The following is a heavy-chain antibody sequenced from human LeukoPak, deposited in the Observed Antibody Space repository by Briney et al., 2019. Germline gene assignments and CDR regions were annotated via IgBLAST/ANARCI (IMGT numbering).Heavy chain of an antibody. CDR1: GFTFSSYA. J-gene: IGHJ4*02. Sequence: QSGGSLRLSCAASGFTFSSYAMSWVRQAPGKGLEWVAFIRYDGSNKYYADSVKGRFTISRDNSKNTLYLQMNSLRAEDTAVYYCAKDEWELPQFDYWGQGTLVTVSS. V-gene: IGHV3-30*02. D-gene: IGHD1-26*01. CDR2: IRYDGSNK. CDR3: AKDEWELPQFDY.